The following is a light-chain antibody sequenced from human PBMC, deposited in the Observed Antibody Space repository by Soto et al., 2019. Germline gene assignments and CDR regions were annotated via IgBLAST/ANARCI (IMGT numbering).Light chain of an antibody. V-gene: IGKV1-5*03. Sequence: DIQITQSPSTLSASVGDRVTITCRASQTISTWVAWYQQKPGSTPKLLIYKASSLATGVPSRFSGSGSGTDSTLTITDLQPADFATYYCQQSFSAPLTFGEGTKVDIK. CDR3: QQSFSAPLT. J-gene: IGKJ4*01. CDR2: KAS. CDR1: QTISTW.